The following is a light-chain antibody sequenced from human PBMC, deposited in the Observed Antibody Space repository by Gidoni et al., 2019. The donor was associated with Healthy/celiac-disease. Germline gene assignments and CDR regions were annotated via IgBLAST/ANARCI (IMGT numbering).Light chain of an antibody. J-gene: IGKJ5*01. CDR1: QDISNY. CDR2: DVS. Sequence: IQMTQSPSSLSESVGDRVTITCQASQDISNYLNWYQQKPGKAPKLLIYDVSNLETGVPSRFSGSESGTECKFNISSLQPEDIATYYCQHYDNLPSVTFGQGTRLEIK. CDR3: QHYDNLPSVT. V-gene: IGKV1-33*01.